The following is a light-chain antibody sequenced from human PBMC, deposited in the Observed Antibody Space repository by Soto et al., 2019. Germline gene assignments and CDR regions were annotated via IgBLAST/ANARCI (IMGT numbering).Light chain of an antibody. CDR1: QDISNY. J-gene: IGKJ5*01. Sequence: DIQMTQSPSSLSASVGDRVTITVQASQDISNYLNWYQRRTGEAPKLLIYDASNLETGVPSRFSGSGYGTNFTFTISRLQPEDIATYYCQQYENLPTFGQGTRLEIK. V-gene: IGKV1-33*01. CDR3: QQYENLPT. CDR2: DAS.